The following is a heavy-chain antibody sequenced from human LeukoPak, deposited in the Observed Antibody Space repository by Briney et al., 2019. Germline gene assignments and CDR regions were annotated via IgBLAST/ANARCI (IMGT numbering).Heavy chain of an antibody. J-gene: IGHJ4*02. V-gene: IGHV3-11*01. CDR1: EFTFSDYY. CDR2: ISSSGSTI. D-gene: IGHD3/OR15-3a*01. Sequence: PGGSLRLSCAASEFTFSDYYMSWIRQAPGKGLEWVSYISSSGSTIYYADSVKGRSTISRDNAKNSLYLQMNSLRADDTAVYYCARVGLGYTPSDYWGQGTLVTVSS. CDR3: ARVGLGYTPSDY.